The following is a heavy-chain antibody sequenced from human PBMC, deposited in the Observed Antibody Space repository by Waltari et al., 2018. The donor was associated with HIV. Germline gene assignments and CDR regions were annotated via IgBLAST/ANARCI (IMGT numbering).Heavy chain of an antibody. J-gene: IGHJ4*02. CDR3: APRDYGDYQFDY. CDR1: GGSLISNVYY. V-gene: IGHV4-39*01. CDR2: VYYSGSN. D-gene: IGHD4-17*01. Sequence: QLQLQESGPGLVKPSETLSLTCTVSGGSLISNVYYWGWIRQPPGKGLEWIGSVYYSGSNYYNPSLKSRVTISVDTSKNQFYLRLRSVTAADTAVYYCAPRDYGDYQFDYWGRGTLVTVSS.